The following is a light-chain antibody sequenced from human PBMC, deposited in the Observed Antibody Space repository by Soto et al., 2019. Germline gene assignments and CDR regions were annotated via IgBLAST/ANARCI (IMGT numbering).Light chain of an antibody. Sequence: AIQLTQSPSSLSASVGGRVTITCRASQGISSALAWYQQKPGQAPKLLIYDASSLESGVPSRFSGSGAGTDFTPTISSLQPEDFAAYYCQQFNSYPRTFGPGTKVDIK. CDR3: QQFNSYPRT. CDR2: DAS. J-gene: IGKJ3*01. CDR1: QGISSA. V-gene: IGKV1-13*02.